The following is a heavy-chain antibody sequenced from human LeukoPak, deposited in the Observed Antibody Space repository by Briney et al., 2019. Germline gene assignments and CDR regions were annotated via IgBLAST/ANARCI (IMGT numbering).Heavy chain of an antibody. J-gene: IGHJ4*02. D-gene: IGHD2-15*01. V-gene: IGHV4-59*01. CDR2: IYYSGST. CDR3: ARDYCSGGSCWSDY. CDR1: GGSISSYY. Sequence: SEILSLTCTVSGGSISSYYWSWIRQPPGKGLEWIGYIYYSGSTNYNPSLKSRVTISVDTSKNQFSLKLSSVTAADTAVYYCARDYCSGGSCWSDYWGQGTLVTVSS.